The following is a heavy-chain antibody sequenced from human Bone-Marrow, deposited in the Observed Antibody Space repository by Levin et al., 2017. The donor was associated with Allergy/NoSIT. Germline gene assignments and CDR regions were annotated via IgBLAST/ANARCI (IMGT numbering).Heavy chain of an antibody. J-gene: IGHJ4*02. CDR3: ATSPDLGY. CDR1: GFTVGNNY. V-gene: IGHV3-53*01. CDR2: IYSGGSM. Sequence: GGSLRLSCAASGFTVGNNYMRWIRQAPGQGLDWVSLIYSGGSMYYADSVKGRFTISRDGSKNTLYLQMNNLRAEDTAVYYCATSPDLGYWGQGTLVTVSS.